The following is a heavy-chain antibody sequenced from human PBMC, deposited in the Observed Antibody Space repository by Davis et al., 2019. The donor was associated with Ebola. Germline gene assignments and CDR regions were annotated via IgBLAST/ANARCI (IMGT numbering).Heavy chain of an antibody. CDR3: ARRSDWNFAFEY. Sequence: GESLKISCAASGFTFSTYSMSWVRQAPGKGLEWVSSISSDSDYIYYADSAKGRFTISRDNAKNSLYLQMNSLRAEDTAVYYCARRSDWNFAFEYWGQGTLVTVAS. CDR1: GFTFSTYS. V-gene: IGHV3-21*01. CDR2: ISSDSDYI. D-gene: IGHD1-7*01. J-gene: IGHJ4*02.